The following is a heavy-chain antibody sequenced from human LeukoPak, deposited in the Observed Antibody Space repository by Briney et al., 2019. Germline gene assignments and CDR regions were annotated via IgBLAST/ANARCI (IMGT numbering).Heavy chain of an antibody. CDR3: ARGATVVIDY. D-gene: IGHD4-23*01. CDR1: GFTFSSYS. CDR2: ISSSSSYI. Sequence: GGSLRLSCAASGFTFSSYSMNWVRQAPGKGLEWVSSISSSSSYIYYADSVKGQFTISRDNAKNSLYLQMNSLRAEDTAVYYCARGATVVIDYWGQGTLVTVSS. V-gene: IGHV3-21*01. J-gene: IGHJ4*02.